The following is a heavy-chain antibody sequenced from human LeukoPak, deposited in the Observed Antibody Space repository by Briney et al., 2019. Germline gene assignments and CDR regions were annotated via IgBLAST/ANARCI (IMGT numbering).Heavy chain of an antibody. CDR2: IYYSGNT. V-gene: IGHV4-39*01. CDR1: GGSINSGNYY. CDR3: ARQTGSGLFILP. J-gene: IGHJ4*02. D-gene: IGHD3/OR15-3a*01. Sequence: SETLSLTCTVFGGSINSGNYYWSWIRQPAGKGLEWIGSIYYSGNTYYNASLKSQVSISIDTSKNQFSLRLTSVTAADTAVYYCARQTGSGLFILPGGQGTLVTVSS.